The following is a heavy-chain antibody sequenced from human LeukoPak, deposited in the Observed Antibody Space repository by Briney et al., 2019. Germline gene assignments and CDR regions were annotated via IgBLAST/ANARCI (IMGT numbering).Heavy chain of an antibody. J-gene: IGHJ6*03. CDR1: GGSISSSNW. D-gene: IGHD2-21*01. CDR2: IYHSGST. V-gene: IGHV4-4*02. CDR3: ARATMLFGYYYYMDV. Sequence: PSETLSLTCAVSGGSISSSNWWSWVRQPPGKGLEWIGEIYHSGSTNYNPSLKSRVTISVDKSKNQFSLKLSSVTAADTAVYYCARATMLFGYYYYMDVWGKGTTVTVSS.